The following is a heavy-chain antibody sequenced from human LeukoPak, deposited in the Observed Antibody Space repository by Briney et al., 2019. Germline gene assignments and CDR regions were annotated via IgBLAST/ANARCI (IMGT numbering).Heavy chain of an antibody. CDR2: ISSSSTYM. D-gene: IGHD3-3*01. CDR1: GFTFSSYS. Sequence: GGSLRLSCAASGFTFSSYSMNWVRQAPGKGLVWVSSISSSSTYMSYADSVKGRFTISRDNAKNSLYLQMNSLRAEDTAVYYCARDRRYYEFWSGYSDYWGQGTRVTVSS. J-gene: IGHJ4*02. V-gene: IGHV3-21*01. CDR3: ARDRRYYEFWSGYSDY.